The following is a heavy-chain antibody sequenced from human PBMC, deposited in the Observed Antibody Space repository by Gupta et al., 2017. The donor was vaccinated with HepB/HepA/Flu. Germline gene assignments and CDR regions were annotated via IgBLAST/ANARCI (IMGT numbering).Heavy chain of an antibody. J-gene: IGHJ5*02. Sequence: QVQLVQSGAEVKKPGSSVKVSCKASGGTFSSYAISWVRQAPGQGLEWMGRIIPILGIANYAQKFQGRVTITADKSTGTAYMELSSLRSEDTAVYYCARDREAARLGWFDPWGQGTLVTVSS. CDR1: GGTFSSYA. CDR2: IIPILGIA. D-gene: IGHD6-6*01. CDR3: ARDREAARLGWFDP. V-gene: IGHV1-69*04.